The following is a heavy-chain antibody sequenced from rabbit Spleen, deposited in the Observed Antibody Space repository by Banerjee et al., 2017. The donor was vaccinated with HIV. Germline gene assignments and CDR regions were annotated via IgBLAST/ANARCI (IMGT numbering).Heavy chain of an antibody. J-gene: IGHJ6*01. V-gene: IGHV1S45*01. CDR3: AREIASDQLDF. Sequence: QEQIMESGGGLVKPEGSLKLYCTVSGFSFSNKAVMCWVRQAPVQGLEWSACINAVTGKAVYPNCAQGRFAISKSTSLNTVTLQMTILTAADTATYFCAREIASDQLDFSGPGTLVTV. CDR2: INAVTGKA. CDR1: GFSFSNKAV. D-gene: IGHD6-1*01.